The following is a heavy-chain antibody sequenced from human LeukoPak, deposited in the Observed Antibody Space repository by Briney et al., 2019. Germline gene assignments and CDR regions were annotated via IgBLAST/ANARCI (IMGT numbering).Heavy chain of an antibody. CDR2: LSYDDTNE. CDR3: ARDRRDGNNLAFHFDY. V-gene: IGHV3-30*04. Sequence: GGSLRLSCAASEFIFSRYAMHWVRQAPAKGLEWVAILSYDDTNEYYADSVAGRFTISRDNSKNTLYLQMNSLRPDDTAVYYCARDRRDGNNLAFHFDYWGQGTLVTVSS. CDR1: EFIFSRYA. D-gene: IGHD5-24*01. J-gene: IGHJ4*02.